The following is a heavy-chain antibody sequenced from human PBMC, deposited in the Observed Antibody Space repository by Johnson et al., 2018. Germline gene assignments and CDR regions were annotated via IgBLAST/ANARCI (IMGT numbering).Heavy chain of an antibody. V-gene: IGHV3-33*01. Sequence: VQLLESGGGVVQPGTSLRLACATSGFTLRSYCMHWVRQAPGKGLEWVALICPDGSGKYYAASGKGRFTNSRDTSINTPFPQMTRPRPEDTAVCYCARDWREGTVDYWGRGTRVTVSS. D-gene: IGHD1-26*01. CDR2: ICPDGSGK. CDR3: ARDWREGTVDY. J-gene: IGHJ4*02. CDR1: GFTLRSYC.